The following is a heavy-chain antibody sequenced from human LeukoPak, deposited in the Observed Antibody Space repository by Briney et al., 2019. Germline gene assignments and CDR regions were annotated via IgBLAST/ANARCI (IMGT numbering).Heavy chain of an antibody. J-gene: IGHJ4*02. D-gene: IGHD6-19*01. CDR3: ARGPGYSSGWFDY. CDR1: SGSISSYY. Sequence: SETLSLTCTVSSGSISSYYWSWIRQPPGKGLEWIGRLYTSGSTNYNPSLKSRVTMSLDTSKNQFSLKLSSVTAADTAVYYCARGPGYSSGWFDYWGQGTLVTVSS. CDR2: LYTSGST. V-gene: IGHV4-4*07.